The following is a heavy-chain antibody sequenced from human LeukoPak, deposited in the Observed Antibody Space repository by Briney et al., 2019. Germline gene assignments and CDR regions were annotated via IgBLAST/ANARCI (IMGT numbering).Heavy chain of an antibody. CDR1: GGSMSNYY. Sequence: PSETLSLTCTMSGGSMSNYYWGWIRQAPGKGLEWLGYIYYSGSTNYNPSLKSRVTISVDTSKNQFSLKLSSVTAADTAVYYCASYYGSGSHFDYWGQGTLVTVSS. D-gene: IGHD3-10*01. CDR2: IYYSGST. J-gene: IGHJ4*02. CDR3: ASYYGSGSHFDY. V-gene: IGHV4-59*08.